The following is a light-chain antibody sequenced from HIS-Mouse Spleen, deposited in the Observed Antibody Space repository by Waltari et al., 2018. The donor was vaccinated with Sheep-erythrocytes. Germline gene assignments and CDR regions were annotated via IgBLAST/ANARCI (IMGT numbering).Light chain of an antibody. J-gene: IGKJ1*01. CDR2: LGS. V-gene: IGKV2-28*01. CDR3: MQALQTPWT. CDR1: QSLLHSNGYNY. Sequence: DIVMTQSPLSRPVTPGEPAPISCRSSQSLLHSNGYNYLDWYLQKPGQSPQLLIYLGSNRASGVPDRFSGSGSGTDFTLKISRVEAEDVGVYYCMQALQTPWTFGQGTKVEIK.